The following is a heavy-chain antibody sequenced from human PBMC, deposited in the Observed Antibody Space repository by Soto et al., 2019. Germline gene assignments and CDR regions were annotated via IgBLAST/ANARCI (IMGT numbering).Heavy chain of an antibody. V-gene: IGHV4-59*08. CDR3: ARQGFGPLHGLVDV. J-gene: IGHJ6*02. Sequence: QVQLQESGPGLVKPSETMSLSCTVSGGSISSYYWSWFRQSPGKRMGWIGYGHHSWGSSYNPSLRXXVXXPLDTSKSQFSLKVTSVPATDTAVYYCARQGFGPLHGLVDVWGQGTTVTVSS. CDR2: GHHSWGS. CDR1: GGSISSYY. D-gene: IGHD3-10*01.